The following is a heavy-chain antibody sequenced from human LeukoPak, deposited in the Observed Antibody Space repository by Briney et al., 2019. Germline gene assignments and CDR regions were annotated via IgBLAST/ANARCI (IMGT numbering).Heavy chain of an antibody. CDR3: AREDVNSSSWYVPYNWFDP. D-gene: IGHD6-13*01. CDR2: INHSGST. Sequence: NPSETLSLTCAVYGGSFSGYYWSWIRQPPGKGLEWIGEINHSGSTNYNPSLKSRVTISVDTSKNQFSLKLSSVTAADTAVYYCAREDVNSSSWYVPYNWFDPWGQGTLVTVSS. V-gene: IGHV4-34*01. CDR1: GGSFSGYY. J-gene: IGHJ5*02.